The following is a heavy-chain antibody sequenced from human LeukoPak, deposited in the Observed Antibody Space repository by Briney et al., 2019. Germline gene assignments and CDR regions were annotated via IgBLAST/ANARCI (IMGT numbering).Heavy chain of an antibody. CDR3: AKAQRSMVRGVLDY. CDR1: GFTFTSIA. J-gene: IGHJ4*02. CDR2: ISGSGGST. D-gene: IGHD3-10*01. V-gene: IGHV3-23*01. Sequence: GGSLRLSCAASGFTFTSIAMTWVRQAPGKGLEWVSAISGSGGSTYYADSVKGRFTISRDNSKNTLYLQMNSLRAEDTAVYYCAKAQRSMVRGVLDYWGQGTLVTVSS.